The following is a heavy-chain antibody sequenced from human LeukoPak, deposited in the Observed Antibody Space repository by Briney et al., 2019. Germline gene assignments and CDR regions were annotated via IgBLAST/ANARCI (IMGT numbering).Heavy chain of an antibody. Sequence: ASVKVSCKASGYTFTSYDINWVRQATGQGLEWMGWMNPNSGNTGYAQKFQGRVTMTRNTSISTAYMELSSLRSEDTAVYYCARRSLGRYNYYYYYMDVWGKGTTVTISS. CDR1: GYTFTSYD. J-gene: IGHJ6*03. V-gene: IGHV1-8*01. D-gene: IGHD3-16*01. CDR3: ARRSLGRYNYYYYYMDV. CDR2: MNPNSGNT.